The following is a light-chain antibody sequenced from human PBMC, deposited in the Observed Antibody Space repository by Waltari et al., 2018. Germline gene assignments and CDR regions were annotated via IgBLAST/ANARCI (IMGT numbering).Light chain of an antibody. CDR3: NSRDSSGNPLYV. CDR2: GKN. CDR1: SLRSSY. V-gene: IGLV3-19*01. Sequence: SSELTQDPAVAVALAQTVRIPCQGDSLRSSYTNWSQQKPGQSPVRVIYGKNNRPSGIPDRFSGSSSGNTASLTITGAQAEDEADYYCNSRDSSGNPLYVFGTGTKVTVL. J-gene: IGLJ1*01.